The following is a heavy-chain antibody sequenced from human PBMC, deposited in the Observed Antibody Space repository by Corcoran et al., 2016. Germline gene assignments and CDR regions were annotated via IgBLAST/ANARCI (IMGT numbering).Heavy chain of an antibody. CDR3: AREFGGLRYYDSSGYDYFVPPPDY. Sequence: QVQLVQSGAEVKKPGASVKVSCKASGYTFTGYYMHWVRQAPGQGLEWMGWINPNSGGTNYAQKFQGRVTMTRDTSISTAYMELSRLRSAETAVYYCAREFGGLRYYDSSGYDYFVPPPDYWGQGTLVTVSS. V-gene: IGHV1-2*02. CDR1: GYTFTGYY. CDR2: INPNSGGT. D-gene: IGHD3-22*01. J-gene: IGHJ4*02.